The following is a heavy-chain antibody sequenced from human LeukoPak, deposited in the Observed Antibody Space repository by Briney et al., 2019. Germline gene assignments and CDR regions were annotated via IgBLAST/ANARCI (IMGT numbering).Heavy chain of an antibody. CDR1: GFTFISYG. CDR3: AREEHDYVWGSYRYYYYYGIDV. CDR2: IPFDGSNE. V-gene: IGHV3-30*02. Sequence: GGSLRLSCAASGFTFISYGIHWVRRSPGRGLEWVSFIPFDGSNEFYADSLKGRFTISRDNSKDTLYLQMDSLRAEDTALYYCAREEHDYVWGSYRYYYYYGIDVWGQGTTVTVSS. D-gene: IGHD3-16*02. J-gene: IGHJ6*02.